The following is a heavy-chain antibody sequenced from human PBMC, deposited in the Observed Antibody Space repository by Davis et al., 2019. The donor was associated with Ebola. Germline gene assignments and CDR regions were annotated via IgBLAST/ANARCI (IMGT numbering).Heavy chain of an antibody. CDR2: IKQDGGEK. Sequence: LSLTCAASGFIFSNYWMSWVRQAPGKGPEWVAIIKQDGGEKYYVDSVKGRFTISRDNAKNSLFLQMNSLRAEDTALYYCASGDGRGSSYDMDVWGQGTTVTVSS. CDR1: GFIFSNYW. D-gene: IGHD5-12*01. CDR3: ASGDGRGSSYDMDV. V-gene: IGHV3-7*03. J-gene: IGHJ6*02.